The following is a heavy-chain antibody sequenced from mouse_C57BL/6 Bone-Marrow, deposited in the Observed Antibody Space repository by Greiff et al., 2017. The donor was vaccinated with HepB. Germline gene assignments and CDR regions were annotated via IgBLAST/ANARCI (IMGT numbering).Heavy chain of an antibody. J-gene: IGHJ3*01. CDR3: AIITSPFAY. CDR1: GFSLTSYG. Sequence: VMLVESGPGLVAPSQSLSITCTVSGFSLTSYGVDWVRQSPGKGLEWLGVIWGVGSTNYNSALKSRLSISKDNSKSQVFLKMNSLQTDDTAMYYCAIITSPFAYWGQGTLVTVSA. V-gene: IGHV2-6*01. D-gene: IGHD1-2*01. CDR2: IWGVGST.